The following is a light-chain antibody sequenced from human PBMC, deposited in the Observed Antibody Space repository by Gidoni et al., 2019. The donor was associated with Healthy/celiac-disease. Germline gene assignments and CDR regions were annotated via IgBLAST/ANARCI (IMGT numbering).Light chain of an antibody. Sequence: IQMTQSPSSLSASVGDRVTLTCRASQSSSSYLNWYQQKPGKAPKLLIYAASSLQSGVPSRFSGSGSGTDFTLTISSLQPEDFATYYCQQSYSTPWTFGQGTKVEIK. CDR2: AAS. J-gene: IGKJ1*01. CDR3: QQSYSTPWT. CDR1: QSSSSY. V-gene: IGKV1-39*01.